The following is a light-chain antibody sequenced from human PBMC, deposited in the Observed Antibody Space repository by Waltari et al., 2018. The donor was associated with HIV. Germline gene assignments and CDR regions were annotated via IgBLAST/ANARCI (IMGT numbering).Light chain of an antibody. CDR1: QTVSKW. CDR3: KQDNSDFYT. Sequence: DIRMTQSPSTLSVSIGDRVSITCRASQTVSKWLAWYQQKPGKDPKLLIHKTSSLNSGGPSRFSGSGSGTECSLTRNGLQYDDFATDYCKQDNSDFYTCGQGTELEIK. J-gene: IGKJ2*01. CDR2: KTS. V-gene: IGKV1-5*03.